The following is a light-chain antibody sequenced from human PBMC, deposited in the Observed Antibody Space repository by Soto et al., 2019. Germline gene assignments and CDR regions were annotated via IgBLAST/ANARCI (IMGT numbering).Light chain of an antibody. CDR2: GAS. Sequence: EIVLTQSPVTLSLSPGERATLSCRASRSFASSYLGWYQQKPGQAPRLLIYGASTRATGIPARFSGSASGTEFTLTISSLQSEDFAVYYCQQYNKWPFTFGPGTKVDIK. CDR1: RSFASSY. J-gene: IGKJ3*01. CDR3: QQYNKWPFT. V-gene: IGKV3-15*01.